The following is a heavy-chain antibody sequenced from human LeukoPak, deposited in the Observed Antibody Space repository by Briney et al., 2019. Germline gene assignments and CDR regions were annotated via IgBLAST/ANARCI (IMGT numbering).Heavy chain of an antibody. CDR3: ARGKSWYYYDSSGSLDY. V-gene: IGHV1-46*01. CDR2: INPSGGST. D-gene: IGHD3-22*01. J-gene: IGHJ4*02. CDR1: GYTFTSYG. Sequence: ASVKVSCKASGYTFTSYGISWVRQAPGQGLEWMGIINPSGGSTSYAQKFQGRVTMTRDMSTSTVYMELSRLRSDDTAVYYCARGKSWYYYDSSGSLDYWGQGTLVTVSS.